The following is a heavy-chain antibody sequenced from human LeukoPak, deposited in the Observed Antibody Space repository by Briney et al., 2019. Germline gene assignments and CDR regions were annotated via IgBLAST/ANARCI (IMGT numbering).Heavy chain of an antibody. D-gene: IGHD3-22*01. CDR1: GFTFSDYY. Sequence: GGSLRLSCAASGFTFSDYYMSWLRQAPGKGLEWVSYISSSGSTIYYADSVKGRFTISRDNAKNSLYLQMNSLRAEDTAVYYCARVTYYYDSSGYYYLDYWGQGTLVTVSS. J-gene: IGHJ4*02. V-gene: IGHV3-11*01. CDR3: ARVTYYYDSSGYYYLDY. CDR2: ISSSGSTI.